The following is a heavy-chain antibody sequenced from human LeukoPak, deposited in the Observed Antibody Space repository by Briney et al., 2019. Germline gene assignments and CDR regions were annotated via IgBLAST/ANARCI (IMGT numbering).Heavy chain of an antibody. V-gene: IGHV4-34*01. Sequence: TSETLSLTCAVYGGSFSGYQWSWVRQPPGKGLEWIGEINHSGVADYNPSLKSRVTISLDTSKNQFSLRLRSVTAADTAMYYCARILRYYGSGSYGYWGQGTLVTVSS. CDR1: GGSFSGYQ. CDR2: INHSGVA. J-gene: IGHJ4*02. CDR3: ARILRYYGSGSYGY. D-gene: IGHD3-10*01.